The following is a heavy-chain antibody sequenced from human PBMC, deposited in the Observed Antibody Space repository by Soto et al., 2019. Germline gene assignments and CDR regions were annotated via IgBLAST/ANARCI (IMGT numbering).Heavy chain of an antibody. V-gene: IGHV4-4*02. J-gene: IGHJ4*02. CDR1: GGSISSSNW. CDR2: IYHSGST. CDR3: ARDSAGAYYYDSSGYYPFDY. D-gene: IGHD3-22*01. Sequence: SETLSLTCAVSGGSISSSNWWSWVRQPPGKGLEWIGEIYHSGSTNYNPSLKSRVTISVDKSKNQFSLKLSSVTAADTAVYYCARDSAGAYYYDSSGYYPFDYWGQGTLVTVSS.